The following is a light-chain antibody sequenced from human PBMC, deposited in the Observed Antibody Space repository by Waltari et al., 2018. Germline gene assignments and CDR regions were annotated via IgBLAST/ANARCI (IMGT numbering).Light chain of an antibody. CDR2: GAS. CDR1: ESINNDY. CDR3: QKYGTSPGLT. J-gene: IGKJ4*01. Sequence: EFVLTQSPGTLSLSPGERATLSCRASESINNDYLAWYQHKPGRAPRLLIHGASSRAPGIPDRFSGSGSGTDFTLTISRLQPEDIAVYYCQKYGTSPGLTFGGGTKVEIK. V-gene: IGKV3-20*01.